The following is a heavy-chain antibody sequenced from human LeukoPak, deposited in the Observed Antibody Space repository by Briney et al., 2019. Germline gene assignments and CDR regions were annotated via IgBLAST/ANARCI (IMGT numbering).Heavy chain of an antibody. J-gene: IGHJ4*02. CDR1: GGSISSYY. CDR2: IYTSGST. Sequence: SVNLSFTCTVYGGSISSYYWSWIRQPAGKGLEWIGRIYTSGSTNYNPSLKSRVTMSVDTSKNQFSLKLTSGTAADTAVYYCARAGDYGGYFDDCGQGIPVSVSS. V-gene: IGHV4-4*07. CDR3: ARAGDYGGYFDD. D-gene: IGHD4-23*01.